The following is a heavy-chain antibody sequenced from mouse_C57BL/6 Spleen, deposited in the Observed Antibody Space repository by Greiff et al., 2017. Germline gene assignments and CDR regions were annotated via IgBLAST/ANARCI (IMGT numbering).Heavy chain of an antibody. D-gene: IGHD2-3*01. V-gene: IGHV1-39*01. CDR3: ASERGYDGYYENYFDY. CDR2: INPNYGTT. CDR1: GYSFTDYN. J-gene: IGHJ2*01. Sequence: VQLKQSGPELVKPGASVKISCKASGYSFTDYNMNWVKQSNGKSLEWIGVINPNYGTTSYNQKFKGKATLTVDQSSSTAYMQLNSLTSEDSAVYYGASERGYDGYYENYFDYWGQGTTLTVSS.